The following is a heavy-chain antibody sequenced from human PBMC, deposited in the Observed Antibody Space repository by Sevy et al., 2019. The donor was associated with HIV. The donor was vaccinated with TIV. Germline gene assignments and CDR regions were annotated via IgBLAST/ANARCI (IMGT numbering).Heavy chain of an antibody. D-gene: IGHD2-21*02. CDR3: ARHQPHIVVVTARRNPYFDY. V-gene: IGHV4-39*01. J-gene: IGHJ4*02. CDR2: IYYSGST. Sequence: SETLSLTCTVSGGSISSSSYYWGWIRQPPGKGLEWIGSIYYSGSTYYNPSLKSRVTISVDTSKNQFSLKLSSVTAADTAVYYSARHQPHIVVVTARRNPYFDYWGQGTLVTVSS. CDR1: GGSISSSSYY.